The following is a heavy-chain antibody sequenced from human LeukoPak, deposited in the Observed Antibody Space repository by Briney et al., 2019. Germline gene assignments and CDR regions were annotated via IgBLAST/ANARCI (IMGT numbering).Heavy chain of an antibody. Sequence: GGSLRLSCEASGFTFSSCSMNWVRQAPGKGLEWVSAISSDSSYIYYADSVRGRFTISRDNAKNSLYLQMSSLRAEDTAVYYCARIRDFGASYHYFYMDVWGKGTTVTVSS. CDR3: ARIRDFGASYHYFYMDV. CDR2: ISSDSSYI. J-gene: IGHJ6*03. CDR1: GFTFSSCS. D-gene: IGHD4-17*01. V-gene: IGHV3-21*01.